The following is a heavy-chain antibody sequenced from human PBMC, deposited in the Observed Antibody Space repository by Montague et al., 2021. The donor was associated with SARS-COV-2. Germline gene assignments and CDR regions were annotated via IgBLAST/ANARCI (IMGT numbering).Heavy chain of an antibody. CDR1: GDSITYFY. CDR3: ARDVATHLGTFAY. J-gene: IGHJ4*02. Sequence: SETLSLTCTVSGDSITYFYWSWIRQPAGKGLEWIGRVSSSGSTNYNPSLRSRVSMSVDTSKSQFSLKLSSVTAADTAVYYCARDVATHLGTFAYWGRGTLVTVSS. D-gene: IGHD3-16*01. V-gene: IGHV4-4*07. CDR2: VSSSGST.